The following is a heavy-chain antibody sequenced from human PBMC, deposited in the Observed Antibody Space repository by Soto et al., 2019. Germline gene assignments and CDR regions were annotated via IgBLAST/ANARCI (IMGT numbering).Heavy chain of an antibody. CDR3: ARDPVDDSYGYLDY. V-gene: IGHV1-18*01. J-gene: IGHJ4*02. CDR2: ISAYNGNT. D-gene: IGHD5-18*01. Sequence: ASLKVSCKASGYTFTSYGISWVRQAPGQGLEWMGWISAYNGNTNYAQKLQGRVTMTTDTSTSTAYMELRSLRSDDTAVYYCARDPVDDSYGYLDYWGQGTLVTVSS. CDR1: GYTFTSYG.